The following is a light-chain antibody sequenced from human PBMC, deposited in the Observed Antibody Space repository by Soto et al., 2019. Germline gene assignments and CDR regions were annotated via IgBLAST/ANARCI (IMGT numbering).Light chain of an antibody. CDR1: QGVSSA. J-gene: IGKJ2*01. Sequence: AVHLTQSPSSLPASVGDRVTITCRASQGVSSAFAWYQQKPGRAPSLLIYDVSSLESGVPSRFSGSGSGTDFTLTISSLQPEYFATYHCQQFDGGLYTFGQGTKLEIK. CDR3: QQFDGGLYT. CDR2: DVS. V-gene: IGKV1-13*02.